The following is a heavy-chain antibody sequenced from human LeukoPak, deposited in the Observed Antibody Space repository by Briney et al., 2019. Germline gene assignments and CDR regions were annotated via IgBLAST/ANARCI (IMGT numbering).Heavy chain of an antibody. CDR1: GGSISSGGYY. CDR3: ARGEYRSVVRGVTSPDY. V-gene: IGHV4-31*03. Sequence: PSETLSLTCTVSGGSISSGGYYWSWIRQHPGKGLEWIGYIYYSGSTYYNPSLKSRVTISVDTSKNQFSLKLSSVTAADTAVYYCARGEYRSVVRGVTSPDYWGQGTLVTVSS. J-gene: IGHJ4*02. CDR2: IYYSGST. D-gene: IGHD3-10*01.